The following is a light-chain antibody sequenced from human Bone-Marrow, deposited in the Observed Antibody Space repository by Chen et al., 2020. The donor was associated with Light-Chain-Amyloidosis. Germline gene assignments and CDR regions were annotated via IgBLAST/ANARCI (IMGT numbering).Light chain of an antibody. CDR2: SND. V-gene: IGLV1-44*01. CDR3: AAWDDNMNGWV. Sequence: QSVLTQPPSASGTPGQKVTISCSGTYSNIGRNTVSWYQHLPGTAPKLLMYSNDQRPSGVSDRFSGSKSGTSASLATSGLQSEDEADYYCAAWDDNMNGWVFGGGTKLTVL. CDR1: YSNIGRNT. J-gene: IGLJ3*02.